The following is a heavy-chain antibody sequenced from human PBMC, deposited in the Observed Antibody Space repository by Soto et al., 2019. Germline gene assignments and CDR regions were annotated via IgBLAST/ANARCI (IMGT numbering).Heavy chain of an antibody. CDR3: ARDNGYYDSSGYYYY. Sequence: QVQLQESGPGLVKPSETLSLTCTVSGGSVSSGSYYWSWIRQPPGKGLEWIGYIYYSGSTNYNPSLKSRVTISVDTSKNQFSLRLSSVTAADTAVYYCARDNGYYDSSGYYYYWGQGTLVTVSS. CDR1: GGSVSSGSYY. D-gene: IGHD3-22*01. V-gene: IGHV4-61*01. J-gene: IGHJ4*02. CDR2: IYYSGST.